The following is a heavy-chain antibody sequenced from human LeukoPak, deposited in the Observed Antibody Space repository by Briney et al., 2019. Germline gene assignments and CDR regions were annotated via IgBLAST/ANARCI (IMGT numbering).Heavy chain of an antibody. Sequence: SQTLSLTCVISGDSVSSNSAAWTWIRHSPSRGLEWLGRTYYRSQWYNDYAPSVKSRITINPDTSKNQFSLQLNSVTPEDTAVYYCATRIAAAGTPWDYWGQGTLVTVSS. J-gene: IGHJ4*02. CDR2: TYYRSQWYN. D-gene: IGHD6-13*01. CDR1: GDSVSSNSAA. CDR3: ATRIAAAGTPWDY. V-gene: IGHV6-1*01.